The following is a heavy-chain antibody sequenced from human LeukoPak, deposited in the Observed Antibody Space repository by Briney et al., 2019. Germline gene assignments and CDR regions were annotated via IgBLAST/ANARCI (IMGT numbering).Heavy chain of an antibody. D-gene: IGHD6-19*01. CDR1: GYTFTGYY. V-gene: IGHV1-2*02. Sequence: ASVKVSCKASGYTFTGYYMHWVRQAPGQGLEWMGWINPNSGGTNYAQKFQGRVTMTRDTSISTAYMELSRLRSDDTAVYYCARDQSYSSAWAVDWGQGTLVTVSS. CDR2: INPNSGGT. CDR3: ARDQSYSSAWAVD. J-gene: IGHJ4*02.